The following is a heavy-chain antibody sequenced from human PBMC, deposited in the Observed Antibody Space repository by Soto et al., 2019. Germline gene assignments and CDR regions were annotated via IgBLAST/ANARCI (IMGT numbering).Heavy chain of an antibody. D-gene: IGHD3-10*01. CDR2: IGVGGGDR. J-gene: IGHJ4*02. CDR3: ARVRFGELV. V-gene: IGHV3-23*01. CDR1: GFTFSSDA. Sequence: EVQLLESGGGVVQPGGSLRLSCAASGFTFSSDAMSWVRQAPGKGLEWVSIIGVGGGDRYYPESVKGRFTISRDNSRDTLYLEMNSLRDEDTAVYYCARVRFGELVWGQGTLVTVSS.